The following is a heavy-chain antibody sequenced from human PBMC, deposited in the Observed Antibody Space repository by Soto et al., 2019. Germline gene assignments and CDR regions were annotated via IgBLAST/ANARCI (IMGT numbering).Heavy chain of an antibody. J-gene: IGHJ6*02. D-gene: IGHD1-1*01. V-gene: IGHV1-69*01. CDR2: IIPVLGTP. Sequence: QVLLVQSSAEVKKPGASVKVSCKASGGTFTSTAFSWVRQAPGQGLEWMGGIIPVLGTPNYAQKFQARITVTADASTTTVPMEMSGLRSDDTAVYYCACAAGLDDLLNCSGLNVWGQGTTVPVS. CDR3: ACAAGLDDLLNCSGLNV. CDR1: GGTFTSTA.